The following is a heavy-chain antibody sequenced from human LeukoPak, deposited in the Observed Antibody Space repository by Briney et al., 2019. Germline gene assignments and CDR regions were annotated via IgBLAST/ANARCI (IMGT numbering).Heavy chain of an antibody. CDR2: IIPIFGTA. V-gene: IGHV1-69*05. Sequence: SVKVSCKASGGTFSSYAISWVRQAPGQGLEWMGRIIPIFGTANYAQKFQGRVPITTDESTSTAYMELSSLRSDDTAVYYCARAAYYYGSGSYYPDYWGQGTLVTVSS. J-gene: IGHJ4*02. D-gene: IGHD3-10*01. CDR1: GGTFSSYA. CDR3: ARAAYYYGSGSYYPDY.